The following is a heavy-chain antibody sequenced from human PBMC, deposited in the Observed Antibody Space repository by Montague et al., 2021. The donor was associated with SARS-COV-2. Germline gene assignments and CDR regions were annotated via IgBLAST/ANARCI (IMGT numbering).Heavy chain of an antibody. J-gene: IGHJ4*02. CDR1: GFTFSSYA. CDR3: ARDDYDILTGLFDY. V-gene: IGHV3-30*04. CDR2: ISYDGSNK. D-gene: IGHD3-9*01. Sequence: SLRLSCAASGFTFSSYAMHWVRQAPGKGLEWVAAISYDGSNKYYTDSVKGRFTISRDNSKNTLYVQMNSLRAEDTAVYYCARDDYDILTGLFDYWGQGTLVTVSS.